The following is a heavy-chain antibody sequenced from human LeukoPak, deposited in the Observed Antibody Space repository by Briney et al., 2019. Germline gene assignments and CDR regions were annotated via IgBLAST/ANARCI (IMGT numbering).Heavy chain of an antibody. D-gene: IGHD4-17*01. J-gene: IGHJ6*03. V-gene: IGHV3-30*04. CDR2: ISYDGSNK. CDR1: GFTFSSYA. CDR3: ARNGFISYAYGDYPQGYYYYMDV. Sequence: GGSLRLSCAASGFTFSSYAMHWVRQAPGKGLEWVAVISYDGSNKYYADSVKGRFTISRDNSKNTLYLQMNGLRAEDTAVYYCARNGFISYAYGDYPQGYYYYMDVWGKGTTVTVSS.